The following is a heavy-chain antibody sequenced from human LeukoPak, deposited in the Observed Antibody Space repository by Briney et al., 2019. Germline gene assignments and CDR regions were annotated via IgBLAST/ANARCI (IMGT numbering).Heavy chain of an antibody. Sequence: GGSLRLSCAASGFTFSSYSMNWVRQAPGKGLEWVSSISSSSYIYYANSVKGRFTISRDNAKNSLYLQMNSLRAEDTAVYYCARDRPPHTSGTYGHLDYWGQGTLVTVSS. J-gene: IGHJ4*02. CDR3: ARDRPPHTSGTYGHLDY. V-gene: IGHV3-21*01. CDR2: ISSSSYI. CDR1: GFTFSSYS. D-gene: IGHD3-10*01.